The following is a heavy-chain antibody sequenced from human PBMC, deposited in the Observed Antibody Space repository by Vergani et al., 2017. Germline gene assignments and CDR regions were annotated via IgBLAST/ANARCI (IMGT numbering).Heavy chain of an antibody. CDR1: GFTFSSYW. V-gene: IGHV3-7*01. J-gene: IGHJ4*02. Sequence: EVQLVESGGGLVQPGGSLRLSCAASGFTFSSYWMSWVRQAPGKGLEWVANIKQDGSEKYYVDSVKGRFTISRDNAKNSLYLQMNSLRAEDTALYYCARSEISGYYLHXFDYWGQGTLVTVSS. CDR3: ARSEISGYYLHXFDY. D-gene: IGHD3-22*01. CDR2: IKQDGSEK.